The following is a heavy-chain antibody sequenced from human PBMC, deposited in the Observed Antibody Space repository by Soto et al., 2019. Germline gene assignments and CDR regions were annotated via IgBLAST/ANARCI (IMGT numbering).Heavy chain of an antibody. Sequence: GGSLRLSCAASGFTFSSYAMSWVRQAPGKGLEWVSAISGSGGSTYYADSVKGRFTISRDNSKNTLYLQMNSLRAEDTAVYYCAKEPRGDTIVGVVIPHPIDYWGQGTLVTVSS. V-gene: IGHV3-23*01. J-gene: IGHJ4*02. CDR3: AKEPRGDTIVGVVIPHPIDY. D-gene: IGHD3-3*01. CDR1: GFTFSSYA. CDR2: ISGSGGST.